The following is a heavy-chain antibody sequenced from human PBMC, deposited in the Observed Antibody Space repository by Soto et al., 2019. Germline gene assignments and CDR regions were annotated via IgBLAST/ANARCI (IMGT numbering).Heavy chain of an antibody. V-gene: IGHV1-69*01. Sequence: QVQLVQSGAEVKKPGSSVKVSCKASGGTFSSYSINWVRQAPGQGLEWMGGIIPIVGTANYAPKFKGRVTITADESTSTAYMELSSLRSEDTAVYYCARDGGRHCGGKDYWAHGTLVTASS. D-gene: IGHD1-26*01. CDR3: ARDGGRHCGGKDY. J-gene: IGHJ4*01. CDR2: IIPIVGTA. CDR1: GGTFSSYS.